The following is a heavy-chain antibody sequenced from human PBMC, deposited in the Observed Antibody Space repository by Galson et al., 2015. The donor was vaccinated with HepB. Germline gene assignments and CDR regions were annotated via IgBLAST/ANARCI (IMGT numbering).Heavy chain of an antibody. D-gene: IGHD5-12*01. CDR3: ARADSGYSEAYCDY. CDR2: VSAYNGNT. Sequence: SVKVSCKASGYTFTTYGIIWVRQAPGQGLEWMGWVSAYNGNTNYAQKFHGRVTMTTDASTTTAYMELRNLRSDDTAVYYCARADSGYSEAYCDYWGQGTLVTVSS. CDR1: GYTFTTYG. J-gene: IGHJ4*02. V-gene: IGHV1-18*01.